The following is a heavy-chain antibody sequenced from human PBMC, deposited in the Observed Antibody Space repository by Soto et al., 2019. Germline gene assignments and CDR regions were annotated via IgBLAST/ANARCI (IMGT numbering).Heavy chain of an antibody. Sequence: ASVKVSCKASGYTFTGYYMHWVRQAPGQGLEWMGWINPNSGGTNYAQKFQGRVTMTRDTSISTAYMELSRLRSDDTAVYYCARGDRSSSPVYYYYGMDVWGQGTTVTVSS. CDR2: INPNSGGT. J-gene: IGHJ6*02. D-gene: IGHD6-6*01. CDR3: ARGDRSSSPVYYYYGMDV. V-gene: IGHV1-2*02. CDR1: GYTFTGYY.